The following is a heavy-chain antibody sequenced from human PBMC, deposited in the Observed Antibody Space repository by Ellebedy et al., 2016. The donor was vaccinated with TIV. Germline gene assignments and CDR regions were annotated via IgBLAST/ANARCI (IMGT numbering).Heavy chain of an antibody. Sequence: PGGSLRLSCAASGFTFSSYWMHWVRQAPGKGLVWVSRINSDESSTSYADSVKGRFTISRDNAKNTLYLQMNSLRAEDTAVYYCARAYSNGPQRTAGYWGQGTLVTVSS. V-gene: IGHV3-74*01. J-gene: IGHJ4*02. CDR2: INSDESST. CDR1: GFTFSSYW. CDR3: ARAYSNGPQRTAGY. D-gene: IGHD6-19*01.